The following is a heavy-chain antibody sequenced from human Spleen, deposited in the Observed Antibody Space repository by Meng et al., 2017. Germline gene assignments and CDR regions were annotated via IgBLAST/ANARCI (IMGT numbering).Heavy chain of an antibody. CDR2: INHSGST. J-gene: IGHJ4*02. D-gene: IGHD5-24*01. Sequence: QGQLQQWGAGLLKPSETLSLTCVVSGGSFSDYYWSWIRQPPGKGLEWIGEINHSGSTNYNPSLESRATISVDTSQNNFSLKVSSVTAADSAVYYCARGPTRMAHDFDYWGQGTLVTVSS. V-gene: IGHV4-34*01. CDR1: GGSFSDYY. CDR3: ARGPTRMAHDFDY.